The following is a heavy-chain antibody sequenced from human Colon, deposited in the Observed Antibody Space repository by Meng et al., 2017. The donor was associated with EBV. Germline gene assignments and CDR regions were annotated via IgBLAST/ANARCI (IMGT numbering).Heavy chain of an antibody. Sequence: VQMQQAGPGLVKPSQTLYLSCTGAGGSISSGGYYWSWIRQNPGKGLEWIGYIHSSGSTYYNPSLRSRLTISVDTSKNQFSLKLSSVTAADTAVYYCARASYGSGSPLGESWFDPWGQGTLVTVSS. V-gene: IGHV4-31*03. CDR1: GGSISSGGYY. CDR2: IHSSGST. J-gene: IGHJ5*02. D-gene: IGHD3-10*01. CDR3: ARASYGSGSPLGESWFDP.